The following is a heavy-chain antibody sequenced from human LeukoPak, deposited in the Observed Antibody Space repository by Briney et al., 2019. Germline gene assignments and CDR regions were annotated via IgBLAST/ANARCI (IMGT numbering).Heavy chain of an antibody. CDR3: ARASAEYDRIGYYISAYWFDP. Sequence: GGSLRLSCAASGFTFSSYWMHWVRQAPGKGLVWVSRINSDGSSTSYADSVKGRFTISRDNAKNTVYLQMNSLRAEDTAVYYCARASAEYDRIGYYISAYWFDPWGQGTLVTVSS. D-gene: IGHD3-22*01. V-gene: IGHV3-74*01. CDR1: GFTFSSYW. J-gene: IGHJ5*02. CDR2: INSDGSST.